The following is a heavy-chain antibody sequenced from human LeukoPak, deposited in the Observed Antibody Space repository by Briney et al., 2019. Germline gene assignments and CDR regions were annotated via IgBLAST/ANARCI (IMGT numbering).Heavy chain of an antibody. Sequence: SETLSLTCTGSGGSISSYYWSWIRQPAGKGLEWIGRIYTSGSTNYNPSLKSRVTMSVDTSKNQFSLKLSSVTAADTAVYYCAREVELRPIMHNWFDPWGQGTLVTVSS. V-gene: IGHV4-4*07. CDR3: AREVELRPIMHNWFDP. CDR2: IYTSGST. CDR1: GGSISSYY. D-gene: IGHD1-7*01. J-gene: IGHJ5*02.